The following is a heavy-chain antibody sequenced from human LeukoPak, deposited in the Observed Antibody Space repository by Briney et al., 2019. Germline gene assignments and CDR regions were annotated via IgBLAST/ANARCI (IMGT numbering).Heavy chain of an antibody. V-gene: IGHV4-61*02. CDR3: ARDRITIFGVVTLDY. D-gene: IGHD3-3*01. CDR2: IYTSGCT. Sequence: PSETLSLTXTVSGGSISSGSYYWSWIRQPAGKGLEWIGRIYTSGCTNYNPSLKSRVTISVDTSKNQFSLKLSSVTAADTAVYYCARDRITIFGVVTLDYWGQGTLVTVSS. J-gene: IGHJ4*02. CDR1: GGSISSGSYY.